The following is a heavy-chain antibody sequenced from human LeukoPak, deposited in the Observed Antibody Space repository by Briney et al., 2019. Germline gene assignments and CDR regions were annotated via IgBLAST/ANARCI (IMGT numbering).Heavy chain of an antibody. CDR2: INHSGST. Sequence: SETLSLTCAVYGGSFSGHYWSWIRQPPGKGLEWIGEINHSGSTNYNPSLKSRVTISVDTSKNQFSLKLSSVTAADTAVYYCARPIVVVPLRAFDIWGQGTMVTVSS. CDR3: ARPIVVVPLRAFDI. D-gene: IGHD2-21*01. CDR1: GGSFSGHY. V-gene: IGHV4-34*01. J-gene: IGHJ3*02.